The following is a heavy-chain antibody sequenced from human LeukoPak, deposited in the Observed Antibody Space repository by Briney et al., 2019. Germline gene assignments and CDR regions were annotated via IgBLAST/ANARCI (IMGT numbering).Heavy chain of an antibody. Sequence: PSETLSLTCAVYGGSFSGYYWSWIRQPPGKGLEWIGEINHSGSTNYNPSLKSRVTISVDTSKNQFSLKLSSVTAADTAVYYCARVRRGGYYFDYWGQGTLVTVSS. V-gene: IGHV4-34*01. D-gene: IGHD3-16*01. CDR3: ARVRRGGYYFDY. CDR1: GGSFSGYY. CDR2: INHSGST. J-gene: IGHJ4*02.